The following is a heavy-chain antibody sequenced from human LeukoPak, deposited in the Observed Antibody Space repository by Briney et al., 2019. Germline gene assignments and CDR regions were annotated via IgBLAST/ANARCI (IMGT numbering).Heavy chain of an antibody. J-gene: IGHJ4*02. CDR3: AKDRGGSYFDY. D-gene: IGHD3-16*01. V-gene: IGHV3-30*18. CDR2: ISYDGSSK. CDR1: GLTFSSYG. Sequence: GRSQRLSCAASGLTFSSYGMHWVRQAPGKGLEWVAVISYDGSSKYYADSVKGRFSISRDNSKSTLYLQMNSLRAEDTAVCFCAKDRGGSYFDYWGQGTLVTVSS.